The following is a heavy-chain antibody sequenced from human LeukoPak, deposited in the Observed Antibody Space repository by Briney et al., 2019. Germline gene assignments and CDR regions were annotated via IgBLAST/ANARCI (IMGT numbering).Heavy chain of an antibody. CDR3: ARVKTRQQLAFDY. CDR2: ISYSVNTI. D-gene: IGHD6-13*01. Sequence: GGSLRLSCAASGFTFSSYEMNWVRQAPGKGLEWVSYISYSVNTIYYADSVKGRFTISRDNAKNSLYLQMNSLRADDTAVYYCARVKTRQQLAFDYWGQGTLVTVSS. J-gene: IGHJ4*02. CDR1: GFTFSSYE. V-gene: IGHV3-48*03.